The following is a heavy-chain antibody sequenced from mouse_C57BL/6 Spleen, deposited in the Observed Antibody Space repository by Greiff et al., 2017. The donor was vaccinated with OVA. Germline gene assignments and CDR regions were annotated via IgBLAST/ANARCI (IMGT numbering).Heavy chain of an antibody. CDR2: IDPENGDT. Sequence: VQLQQSGAELVRPGASVKLSCTASGFNIKDDYMHWVKQRPEQGLEWIGWIDPENGDTEYASKFQGKATITADTSSNTAYLQRSSLTSEDTAVYYCTRGAQATLYAMDYWGQGTSVTVSS. V-gene: IGHV14-4*01. J-gene: IGHJ4*01. CDR3: TRGAQATLYAMDY. CDR1: GFNIKDDY. D-gene: IGHD3-2*02.